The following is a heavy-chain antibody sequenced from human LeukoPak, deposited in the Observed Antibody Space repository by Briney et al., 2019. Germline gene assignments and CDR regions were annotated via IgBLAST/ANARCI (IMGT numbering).Heavy chain of an antibody. CDR2: IYYRGST. J-gene: IGHJ4*02. V-gene: IGHV4-39*01. Sequence: SETLSLTCTVSGGSISSYYWGWIRQPPGKGLEWIGNIYYRGSTYYNPSLKSRVTISVDTSKNQFSLKLSSVTAADTAVYYCARSDCSSISCYTISDWNYVYFDYWGQGTLVTVSS. D-gene: IGHD2-2*02. CDR3: ARSDCSSISCYTISDWNYVYFDY. CDR1: GGSISSYY.